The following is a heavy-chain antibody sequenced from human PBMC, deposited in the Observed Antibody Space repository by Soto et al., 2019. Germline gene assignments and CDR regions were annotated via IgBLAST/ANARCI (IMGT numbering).Heavy chain of an antibody. CDR2: ITGSGGST. CDR3: AKDPSSFCRQLDWFDP. D-gene: IGHD5-18*01. CDR1: GFTFTSYA. Sequence: GGALRLACAASGFTFTSYAMSWVRQAPGKGLEGVSSITGSGGSTFYADSVKGRFTISRDISKNTLYLQMNSLRAEDTAVYYCAKDPSSFCRQLDWFDPWGQGTLVTVSS. J-gene: IGHJ5*02. V-gene: IGHV3-23*01.